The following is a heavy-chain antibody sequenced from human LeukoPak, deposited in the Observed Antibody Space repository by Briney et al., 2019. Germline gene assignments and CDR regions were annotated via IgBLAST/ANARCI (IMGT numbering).Heavy chain of an antibody. V-gene: IGHV4-59*12. J-gene: IGHJ4*02. CDR3: ARGNGWYYY. D-gene: IGHD6-19*01. CDR2: VHYTGSA. Sequence: PSETLSLTCTVSGGSISSDYWSWIRQPPGKGLEWSGHVHYTGSANYNPSLKSRVTILVDTSKNQFSLKLGSVTAADTAVYYWARGNGWYYYWGQGTLATVSS. CDR1: GGSISSDY.